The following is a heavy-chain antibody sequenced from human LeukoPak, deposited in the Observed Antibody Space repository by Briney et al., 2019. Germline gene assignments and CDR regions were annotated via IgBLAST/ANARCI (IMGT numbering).Heavy chain of an antibody. CDR2: IYYSGST. CDR3: ARESAAGNYYYYYMDV. Sequence: SETLSLTCTVSGGSSSSSSYYWGWIRQPPGKGLEWIGSIYYSGSTYYNPSLKSRVTISVDTSKNQFSLKLSSVTAADTAVYYCARESAAGNYYYYYMDVWGKGTTVTISS. D-gene: IGHD6-13*01. J-gene: IGHJ6*03. CDR1: GGSSSSSSYY. V-gene: IGHV4-39*07.